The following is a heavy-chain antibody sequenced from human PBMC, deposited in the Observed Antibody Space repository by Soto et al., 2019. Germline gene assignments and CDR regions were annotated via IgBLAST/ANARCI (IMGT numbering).Heavy chain of an antibody. CDR2: IIPIFGTA. Sequence: QVQLVQSGAEVKKPGSSVKVSCKASGGTFSSYAISWVRQAPGQGLEWMGGIIPIFGTANYAQKFQGRVTITADNSTSTAYMELSSLRSEDTAVYYCARGGYSGLEDYYYGMDVWGQGTTVTVSS. CDR1: GGTFSSYA. J-gene: IGHJ6*02. V-gene: IGHV1-69*06. CDR3: ARGGYSGLEDYYYGMDV. D-gene: IGHD5-12*01.